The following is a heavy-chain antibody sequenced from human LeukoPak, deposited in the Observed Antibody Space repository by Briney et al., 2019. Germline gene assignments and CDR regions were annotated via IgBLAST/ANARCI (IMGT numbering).Heavy chain of an antibody. D-gene: IGHD6-13*01. CDR2: IYTSGST. CDR1: GGSISSYY. J-gene: IGHJ5*02. V-gene: IGHV4-4*07. Sequence: SETLSLTCTVSGGSISSYYWSWIRQPPGKGLEWIGRIYTSGSTNYNPSLKSRITMSVDTSKNQFSLKLNSVTAADTAVYYCARDLNGEYSSSWFDNWFDPWGQGTLVTVSS. CDR3: ARDLNGEYSSSWFDNWFDP.